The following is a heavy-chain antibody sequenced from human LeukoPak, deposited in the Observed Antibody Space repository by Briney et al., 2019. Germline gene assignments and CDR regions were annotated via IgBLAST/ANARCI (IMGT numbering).Heavy chain of an antibody. J-gene: IGHJ4*02. CDR1: GFSFEAYG. Sequence: GGSLRLSCAASGFSFEAYGMYWVRQAPGKGLEWVSGITWNSDDMAYADSVKGRFTISRDNAKDCLYLQMNSLTVEDTALYYCTRVTSWRTGFDYWGQGTLVTVSS. CDR3: TRVTSWRTGFDY. CDR2: ITWNSDDM. V-gene: IGHV3-9*01. D-gene: IGHD1-1*01.